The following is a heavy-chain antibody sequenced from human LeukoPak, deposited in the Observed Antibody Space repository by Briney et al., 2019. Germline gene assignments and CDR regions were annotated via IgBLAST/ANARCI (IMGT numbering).Heavy chain of an antibody. V-gene: IGHV3-21*01. CDR1: GFTFSSYS. CDR2: ISSSSSYI. Sequence: PGGSLRLSCAASGFTFSSYSMNWVRQAPGKGLEWVSSISSSSSYIYYADSVKGRFTISRDNAKNSLYLQMNSLRAEDTAVYYCVREDNYYDSSGYTIDAFDIWGQGTMVTVSS. J-gene: IGHJ3*02. D-gene: IGHD3-22*01. CDR3: VREDNYYDSSGYTIDAFDI.